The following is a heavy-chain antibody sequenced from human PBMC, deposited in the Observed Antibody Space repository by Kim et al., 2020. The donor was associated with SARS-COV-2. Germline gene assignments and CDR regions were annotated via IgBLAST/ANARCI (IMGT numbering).Heavy chain of an antibody. V-gene: IGHV3-30*18. J-gene: IGHJ5*02. D-gene: IGHD6-13*01. CDR3: AKDYSSSWYREGFDP. Sequence: GGSLRLSCAASGFTFSSYGMHWVRQAPGKGLEWVAVISYDGSNKYYADSVKGRFTISRDNSKNTLYLQMNSLRAEDTAVYYCAKDYSSSWYREGFDPWGQGTLVTVSS. CDR2: ISYDGSNK. CDR1: GFTFSSYG.